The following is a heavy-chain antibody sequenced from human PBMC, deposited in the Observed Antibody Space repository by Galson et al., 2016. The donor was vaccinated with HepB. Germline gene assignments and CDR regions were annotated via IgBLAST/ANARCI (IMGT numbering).Heavy chain of an antibody. D-gene: IGHD6-19*01. CDR2: ISFDGTA. Sequence: SETLSLTCSVSGGSIKDSQYYWGWIRQAPGKGLEWIGTISFDGTAYSSASLKSRVTLFVDTSMNQFSLKLLSMTAADTAVYYCARDAGSGGPEDYWGQGTLVTVSS. CDR3: ARDAGSGGPEDY. V-gene: IGHV4-39*02. J-gene: IGHJ4*02. CDR1: GGSIKDSQYY.